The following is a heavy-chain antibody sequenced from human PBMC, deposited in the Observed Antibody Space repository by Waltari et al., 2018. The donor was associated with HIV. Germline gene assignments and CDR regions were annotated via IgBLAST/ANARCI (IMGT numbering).Heavy chain of an antibody. D-gene: IGHD2-2*01. V-gene: IGHV3-33*01. CDR1: GFIFSNYD. CDR3: AGGGPSSTSWYMWFDP. Sequence: QVRLVESGGGVVQPGRSLRLSCATSGFIFSNYDIHWVRQAPGKGLEWGAIMRYDGSVKTYADSVKGRFTISRDNSQNTAYLQMNTLRVDDTAIYYCAGGGPSSTSWYMWFDPWGQGTLVTVSS. CDR2: MRYDGSVK. J-gene: IGHJ5*02.